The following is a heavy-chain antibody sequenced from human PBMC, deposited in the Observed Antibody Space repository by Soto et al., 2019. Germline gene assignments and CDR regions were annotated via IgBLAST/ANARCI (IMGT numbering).Heavy chain of an antibody. Sequence: GASVKVSCKASGGTFSSYAISWVRQAPGQGLEWIGGIIPIFGTANYAQKFQGRVTITADESTSTAYMELSSLRSEDTAVYYCARGRTMSIAAAGRPQLDYWGQGTLVTVSS. CDR2: IIPIFGTA. J-gene: IGHJ4*02. CDR3: ARGRTMSIAAAGRPQLDY. D-gene: IGHD6-13*01. V-gene: IGHV1-69*13. CDR1: GGTFSSYA.